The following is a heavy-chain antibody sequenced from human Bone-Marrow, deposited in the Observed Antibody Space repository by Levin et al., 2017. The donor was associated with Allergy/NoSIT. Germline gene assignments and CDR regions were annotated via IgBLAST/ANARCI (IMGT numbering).Heavy chain of an antibody. CDR3: ARHQSSPLSTSGLDY. D-gene: IGHD5/OR15-5a*01. CDR1: GGSVTSNTYY. V-gene: IGHV4-39*01. J-gene: IGHJ4*02. CDR2: IYYTGST. Sequence: PSETLSLTCTVSGGSVTSNTYYWAWIRQAPGKGLEYLGSIYYTGSTFYNPSLRSRVTISVDTSKNQFYLRLQSVTATDTAVYYCARHQSSPLSTSGLDYWGQGTLVTVSS.